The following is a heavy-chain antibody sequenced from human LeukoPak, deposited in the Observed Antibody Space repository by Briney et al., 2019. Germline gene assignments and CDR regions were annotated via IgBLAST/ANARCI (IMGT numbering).Heavy chain of an antibody. Sequence: GGSLRLSCAASGFTFSDHYMDWVRQAPGKGLEWVGRTRNKANSYTTEYAASVKGRFTISRDDSKNSLYLQMNSLKAEDTAVYYCARGYEAHSGSADFDYWGQGTLVTVSS. J-gene: IGHJ4*02. D-gene: IGHD3-10*01. V-gene: IGHV3-72*01. CDR1: GFTFSDHY. CDR3: ARGYEAHSGSADFDY. CDR2: TRNKANSYTT.